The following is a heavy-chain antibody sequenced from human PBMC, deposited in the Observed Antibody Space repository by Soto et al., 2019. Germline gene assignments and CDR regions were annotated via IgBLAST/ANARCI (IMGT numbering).Heavy chain of an antibody. V-gene: IGHV4-4*02. CDR3: ARSIDETYGDYDY. D-gene: IGHD4-17*01. CDR2: IYHSGST. CDR1: GGSISSSNW. J-gene: IGHJ4*02. Sequence: PSETLSLTCAVSGGSISSSNWWSWVRQPPGKGLEWIGEIYHSGSTNYNPSLKSRVTISVDKSKNQFSLKLSSVTAADTAVYYRARSIDETYGDYDYWGQGTLVTVSS.